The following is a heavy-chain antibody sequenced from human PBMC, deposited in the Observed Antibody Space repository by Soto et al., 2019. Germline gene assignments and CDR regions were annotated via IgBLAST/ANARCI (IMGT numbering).Heavy chain of an antibody. CDR3: AINAERYAKKFGF. J-gene: IGHJ4*02. D-gene: IGHD2-2*01. CDR2: IIPLFTAT. V-gene: IGHV1-69*01. CDR1: GGIFKNFD. Sequence: QVQLVQSGSEVKRPGSSVKVSCKTSGGIFKNFDIGWVRQSPGQGLEWMGEIIPLFTATNYAQKFRGRVTVTADESTRTAYMDLTRLTYDDTAVYFCAINAERYAKKFGFWGQGTLVTVSS.